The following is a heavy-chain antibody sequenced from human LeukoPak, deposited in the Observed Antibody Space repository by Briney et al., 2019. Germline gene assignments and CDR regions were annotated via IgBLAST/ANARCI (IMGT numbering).Heavy chain of an antibody. J-gene: IGHJ4*02. Sequence: GGSLRLSCAASGFTFSSYSMNWVRQAPGKGLGWVSSISSSSSYIYYADSVKGRFTISRDNAKNPLYLQMNSLRAEDTAVYYCARDLKYYDFWSGREDYWGQGTLVTVSS. CDR1: GFTFSSYS. V-gene: IGHV3-21*01. CDR2: ISSSSSYI. D-gene: IGHD3-3*01. CDR3: ARDLKYYDFWSGREDY.